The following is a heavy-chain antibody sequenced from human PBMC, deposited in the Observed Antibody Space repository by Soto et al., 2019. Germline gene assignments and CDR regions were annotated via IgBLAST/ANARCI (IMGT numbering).Heavy chain of an antibody. V-gene: IGHV4-39*01. CDR3: ARHRMGGIRYVDWSTRKYSYGMDV. Sequence: SETLSLTCTVSRGSVSSGSFYWAWIRQPPGKGLEWIGSIYYGGSTHYNPSLKSRVSISVDTSKNQFSLKLTSVTAADTAVYYCARHRMGGIRYVDWSTRKYSYGMDVWGQATTVTVSS. J-gene: IGHJ6*02. CDR2: IYYGGST. D-gene: IGHD3-9*01. CDR1: RGSVSSGSFY.